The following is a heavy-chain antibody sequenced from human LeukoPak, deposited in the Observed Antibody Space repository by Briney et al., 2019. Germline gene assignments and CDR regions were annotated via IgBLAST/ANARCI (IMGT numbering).Heavy chain of an antibody. CDR1: GYAFTSYD. D-gene: IGHD2-15*01. J-gene: IGHJ4*02. CDR3: ATELLHQDY. V-gene: IGHV1-8*01. CDR2: MNPNSGNT. Sequence: ASVKVSCKASGYAFTSYDINWVRQATGQGLEWMGYMNPNSGNTVSAQKFQGRVTMTRNTSISTAYMELSSLRSEDTAVYYCATELLHQDYWGQGTLVTVSS.